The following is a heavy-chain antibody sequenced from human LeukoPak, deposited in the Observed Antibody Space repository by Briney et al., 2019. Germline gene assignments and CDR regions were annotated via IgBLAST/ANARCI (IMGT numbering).Heavy chain of an antibody. CDR3: ARGPPRGYSYGSRYGMDV. V-gene: IGHV4-30-2*01. CDR1: GGSISSGGYS. CDR2: IYHSGST. J-gene: IGHJ6*02. D-gene: IGHD5-18*01. Sequence: SQTLSLTCAVSGGSISSGGYSWSWIRQPPGKGLEWIGYIYHSGSTYYNPSLQSRVTISVYRSKNQSYLTLSSVTAADTAVYYCARGPPRGYSYGSRYGMDVWGQGTTVTVSS.